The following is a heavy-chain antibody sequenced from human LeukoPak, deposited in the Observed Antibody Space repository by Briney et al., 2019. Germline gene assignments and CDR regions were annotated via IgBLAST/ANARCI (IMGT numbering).Heavy chain of an antibody. CDR2: IDPNGKTS. J-gene: IGHJ5*02. D-gene: IGHD1-20*01. V-gene: IGHV3-64*01. CDR1: GFTFSSCV. Sequence: QPGGSLRLSCAASGFTFSSCVMLWVRQAPGMGLEYVSSIDPNGKTSYYANSVKGRFIISRDNSNNMLYLQMGNLTSEDMAVYYCAAQGSLTGAYDPWGQGTLVTVSS. CDR3: AAQGSLTGAYDP.